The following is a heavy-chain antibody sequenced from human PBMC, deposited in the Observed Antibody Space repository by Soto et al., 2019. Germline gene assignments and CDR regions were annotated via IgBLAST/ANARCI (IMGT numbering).Heavy chain of an antibody. J-gene: IGHJ6*02. Sequence: ASVKVSCKASGYTFTGYYMHWVRQAPGQGLEWMGWINPNSGGTNYAQKFQGWVTMTRDTSISTAYMELSRLRSDDTAVYYCASSSIETSYGMDVWGQGTPVTVSS. CDR1: GYTFTGYY. V-gene: IGHV1-2*04. CDR2: INPNSGGT. CDR3: ASSSIETSYGMDV. D-gene: IGHD2-2*01.